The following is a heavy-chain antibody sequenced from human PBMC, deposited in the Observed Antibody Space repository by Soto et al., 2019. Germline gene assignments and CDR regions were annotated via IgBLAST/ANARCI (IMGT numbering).Heavy chain of an antibody. J-gene: IGHJ5*02. CDR1: CYTFTSYG. Sequence: SVKVSFKASCYTFTSYGISWVRQAPGQGLEWMGWISAYNGNTNYAQKLQGRVTMTTDTSTSTAYMELRSLRSDDTAVYYCAIFWSGGNWFDPWGQGTLVTVSS. D-gene: IGHD3-3*01. CDR2: ISAYNGNT. V-gene: IGHV1-18*04. CDR3: AIFWSGGNWFDP.